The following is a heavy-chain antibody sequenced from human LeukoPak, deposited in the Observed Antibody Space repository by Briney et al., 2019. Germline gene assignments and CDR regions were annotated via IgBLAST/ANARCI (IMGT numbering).Heavy chain of an antibody. D-gene: IGHD3-22*01. CDR1: GSTFSSYA. V-gene: IGHV3-23*01. Sequence: GGSLRLSCAASGSTFSSYAMSWVRQAPGKGLEWVSGISSNVGFTYYADSVKGRFTISRDNSKNTLYLQMNSLRVEDTAVYYCAKKMIVNDWGQGTLVTVSS. J-gene: IGHJ4*02. CDR3: AKKMIVND. CDR2: ISSNVGFT.